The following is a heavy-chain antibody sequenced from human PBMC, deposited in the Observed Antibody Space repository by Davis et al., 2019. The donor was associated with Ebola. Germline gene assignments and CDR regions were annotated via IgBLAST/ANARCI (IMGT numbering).Heavy chain of an antibody. CDR3: ARDRGGVDTAMVWDWYFDL. D-gene: IGHD5-18*01. J-gene: IGHJ2*01. Sequence: MPSETLSLTCTVSDASLTSGIYYWGWIRQLPGKALEWIGYIYYTGSSYYNPSLRSRATLSVDTSKNQFSLKLSSVTAADTAVYYCARDRGGVDTAMVWDWYFDLWGRGTLVTVSS. CDR1: DASLTSGIYY. CDR2: IYYTGSS. V-gene: IGHV4-31*03.